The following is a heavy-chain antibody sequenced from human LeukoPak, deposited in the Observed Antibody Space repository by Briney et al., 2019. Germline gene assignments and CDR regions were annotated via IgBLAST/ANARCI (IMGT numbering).Heavy chain of an antibody. CDR2: INHSGST. D-gene: IGHD3-22*01. CDR3: ARDGSFYYDSSGFDY. V-gene: IGHV4-34*01. Sequence: PSETLSLTCAVYGGSFSGYYWSWIRQPPGKGLEWIGEINHSGSTNYNPSLKSRVTISVDTSKNQFSLKLSSVTAADTAVYYCARDGSFYYDSSGFDYWGQGTLVTVSS. CDR1: GGSFSGYY. J-gene: IGHJ4*02.